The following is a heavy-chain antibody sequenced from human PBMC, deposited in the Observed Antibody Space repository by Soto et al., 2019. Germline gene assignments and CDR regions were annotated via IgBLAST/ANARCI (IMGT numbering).Heavy chain of an antibody. CDR2: INPNSGGT. Sequence: ASVKVSCKASGYTFTGYYMHWVRQAPGQGLEWMGWINPNSGGTNYSQKFQGRVTMTRDTSISTDYMELSRLSSDDTAVYYCAVGVGRSRSWYHPLTSFDYWGQGTLVTVSS. CDR1: GYTFTGYY. V-gene: IGHV1-2*02. J-gene: IGHJ4*02. CDR3: AVGVGRSRSWYHPLTSFDY. D-gene: IGHD6-13*01.